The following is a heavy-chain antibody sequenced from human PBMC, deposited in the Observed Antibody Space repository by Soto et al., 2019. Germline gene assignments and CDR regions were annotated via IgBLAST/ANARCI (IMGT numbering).Heavy chain of an antibody. CDR1: GGSISSYY. CDR2: IYYSGST. V-gene: IGHV4-59*01. Sequence: SETLSLTCTVSGGSISSYYWSWIRQPPGKGLEWIGYIYYSGSTNYNPSLKSRVTISVDTSKNQFSLKLSSVTAADTAVYYCARGIVATMRYFDYWGQGTLVTVSS. J-gene: IGHJ4*02. CDR3: ARGIVATMRYFDY. D-gene: IGHD5-12*01.